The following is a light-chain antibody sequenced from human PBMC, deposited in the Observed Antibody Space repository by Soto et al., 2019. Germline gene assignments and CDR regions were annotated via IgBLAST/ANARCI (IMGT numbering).Light chain of an antibody. J-gene: IGLJ1*01. CDR3: SSYTSSSSLHV. V-gene: IGLV2-14*01. Sequence: QSVLTQPASVSGSPGQSITISCTGTSSDVGGYNYVSWYQQHPGKAPKLMIYDVSNRPSGVSNRFSGSKSGNTASLTISGLQAEDEADYYCSSYTSSSSLHVFGTGTKVTDL. CDR1: SSDVGGYNY. CDR2: DVS.